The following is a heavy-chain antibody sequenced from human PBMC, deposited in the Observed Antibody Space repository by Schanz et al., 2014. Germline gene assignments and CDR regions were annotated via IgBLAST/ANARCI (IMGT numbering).Heavy chain of an antibody. CDR3: AREGGGEAANYYFDY. D-gene: IGHD2-15*01. CDR1: GYTFGNYG. CDR2: ISTYNGNT. V-gene: IGHV1-18*01. J-gene: IGHJ4*02. Sequence: QVQLVQSGAEVKKPGASVKVSCKGSGYTFGNYGISWLRQAPGRGLEWMGWISTYNGNTNYAQKFQGRVTITTDTSASTAYMEVRSLRSDDTAVYYCAREGGGEAANYYFDYWGQGTLVTVSS.